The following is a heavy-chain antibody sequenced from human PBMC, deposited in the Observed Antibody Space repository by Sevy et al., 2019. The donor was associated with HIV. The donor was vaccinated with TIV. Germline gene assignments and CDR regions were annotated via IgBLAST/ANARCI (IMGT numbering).Heavy chain of an antibody. D-gene: IGHD6-13*01. V-gene: IGHV3-23*01. J-gene: IGHJ4*02. CDR3: VAANSWEDY. Sequence: GGSLRLSCAASGFTFSKYSMSWVRQPPGKGLEWVSTLSFGCGEINYADSVKGRFTISRDNAENTMSLQMNSLRVEDTALYYCVAANSWEDYWGQGTLVTVSS. CDR1: GFTFSKYS. CDR2: LSFGCGEI.